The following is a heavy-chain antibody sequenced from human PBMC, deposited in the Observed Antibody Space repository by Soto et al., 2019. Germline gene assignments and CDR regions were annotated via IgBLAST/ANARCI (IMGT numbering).Heavy chain of an antibody. D-gene: IGHD2-21*02. CDR3: VVRGDSAFDY. J-gene: IGHJ4*02. CDR2: FSSSSSHT. V-gene: IGHV3-21*01. CDR1: GFTFSSYS. Sequence: GSLRLSCAASGFTFSSYSMNWVRQAPGKGLQWVSSFSSSSSHTYYADSVTGRITISRDNAKNSLYLQMNSLRAEDTAVYYCVVRGDSAFDYWGQGTLVTVSS.